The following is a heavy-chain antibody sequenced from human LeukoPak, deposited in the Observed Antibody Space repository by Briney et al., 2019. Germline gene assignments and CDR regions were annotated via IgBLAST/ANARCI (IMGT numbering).Heavy chain of an antibody. CDR2: IYSGGST. J-gene: IGHJ6*02. CDR3: VKIAAAGKGYYGMDV. CDR1: GFTVSSNY. V-gene: IGHV3-66*01. D-gene: IGHD6-13*01. Sequence: TGGSLRLSCAASGFTVSSNYMSWVRQAPGKGLEWVSVIYSGGSTHYADSVKGRFTISRDNSKNTMYLQMSSLRAEDTAVYYCVKIAAAGKGYYGMDVWGQGTTVTVSS.